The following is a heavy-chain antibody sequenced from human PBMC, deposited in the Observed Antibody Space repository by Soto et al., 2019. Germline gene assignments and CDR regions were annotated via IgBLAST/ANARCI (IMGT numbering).Heavy chain of an antibody. Sequence: GGSLRLSCAASGFTFSSYAMSWVRQAPGKGLEWVSAISGSGGSTYYADSVKGRFTISRDNSKHTLYLQMNSLRAEDTAVYYCAKDSRPVVVVAATTFDAFDIWGQGTMVTVSS. D-gene: IGHD2-15*01. CDR2: ISGSGGST. V-gene: IGHV3-23*01. CDR1: GFTFSSYA. J-gene: IGHJ3*02. CDR3: AKDSRPVVVVAATTFDAFDI.